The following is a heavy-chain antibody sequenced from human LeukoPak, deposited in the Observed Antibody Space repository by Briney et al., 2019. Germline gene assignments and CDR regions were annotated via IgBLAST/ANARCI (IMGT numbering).Heavy chain of an antibody. CDR3: AREWWGIAAADTTRSLDY. J-gene: IGHJ4*02. CDR2: INPNSGGT. D-gene: IGHD6-13*01. CDR1: GYTFTGYY. V-gene: IGHV1-2*02. Sequence: ASVKVSCKASGYTFTGYYMHWVRQAPGQGLEWMGWINPNSGGTNYAQKFQGRVTMTRDTSISTAYMELSRLRSDDTAVYYCAREWWGIAAADTTRSLDYWGQGTLVTVSS.